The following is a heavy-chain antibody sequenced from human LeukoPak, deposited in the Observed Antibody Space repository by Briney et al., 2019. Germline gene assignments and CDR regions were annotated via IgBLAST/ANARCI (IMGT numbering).Heavy chain of an antibody. CDR1: GGSISSGGYY. D-gene: IGHD3-22*01. V-gene: IGHV4-31*03. CDR3: ARVPKPYYYDSSGYWDAFDI. J-gene: IGHJ3*02. CDR2: IYYSGST. Sequence: PSQTLSLTCTVSGGSISSGGYYWSWIRRHPGKGLEWIGYIYYSGSTYYNPSLKSRVTISVDTSKNQFSLKLSSVTAADTAVYYCARVPKPYYYDSSGYWDAFDIWGQGTMVTVSS.